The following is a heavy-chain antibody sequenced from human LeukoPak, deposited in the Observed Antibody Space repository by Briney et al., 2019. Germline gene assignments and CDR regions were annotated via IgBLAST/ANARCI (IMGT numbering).Heavy chain of an antibody. CDR1: GGSISSSSYY. D-gene: IGHD6-13*01. J-gene: IGHJ1*01. Sequence: SETLSLTCTVSGGSISSSSYYWGWIRQPPGTGLEWIGSIYYSGSTYYNPSLKSRVTISVDTSKDQFSLKLSSVTAADTAVYYCARSPTAAAGTPHNFQHWGQGTLVTVSS. V-gene: IGHV4-39*01. CDR3: ARSPTAAAGTPHNFQH. CDR2: IYYSGST.